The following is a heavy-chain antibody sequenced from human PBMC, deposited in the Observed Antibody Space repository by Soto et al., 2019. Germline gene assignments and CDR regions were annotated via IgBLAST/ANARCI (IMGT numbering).Heavy chain of an antibody. CDR3: ARFEALIRSLGDFDS. CDR2: IYHSGST. V-gene: IGHV4-31*03. CDR1: GGSIRRSDYY. J-gene: IGHJ4*02. Sequence: QVQLQESGPGLVKPSQTLSLTCTVSGGSIRRSDYYWSWVRQFPGRGLEWIGYIYHSGSTCYNPSLMSRGVISVDTSRNQFSLSLTSVTAADTAVYYCARFEALIRSLGDFDSWGQGIRVTVTS. D-gene: IGHD3-16*01.